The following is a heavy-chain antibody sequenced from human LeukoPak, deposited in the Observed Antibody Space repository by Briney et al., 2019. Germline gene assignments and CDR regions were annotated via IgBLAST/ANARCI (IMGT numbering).Heavy chain of an antibody. D-gene: IGHD6-13*01. V-gene: IGHV1-46*01. Sequence: GASVKVSCKASGYTFTSYYMHWVRQAPGQGLEWMGIINPSGGSTSYAQKFQGRVTMTRDTSTSTVYMELSSLRSEDTAVYYCASPRIADRSEGYYMDVWGKGTTVTVSS. CDR3: ASPRIADRSEGYYMDV. CDR1: GYTFTSYY. J-gene: IGHJ6*03. CDR2: INPSGGST.